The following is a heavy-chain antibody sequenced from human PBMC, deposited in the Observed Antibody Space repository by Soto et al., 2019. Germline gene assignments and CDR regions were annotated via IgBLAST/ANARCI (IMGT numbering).Heavy chain of an antibody. D-gene: IGHD2-21*02. J-gene: IGHJ5*02. CDR2: IYYSGST. CDR1: GGSISSYY. CDR3: ARDNGDYSEYNWFDP. V-gene: IGHV4-59*01. Sequence: PSETLSLTCTVSGGSISSYYWSWTRQPPGKGLEWIGYIYYSGSTNYNPSLKSRVTISVDTSKNQFSLKLSSVTAADTAVYYCARDNGDYSEYNWFDPWGQGTLVTVSS.